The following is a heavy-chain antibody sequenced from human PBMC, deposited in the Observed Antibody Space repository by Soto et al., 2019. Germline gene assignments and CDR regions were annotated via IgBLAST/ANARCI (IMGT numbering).Heavy chain of an antibody. V-gene: IGHV1-69*02. J-gene: IGHJ4*01. CDR2: IIPLFGIL. CDR3: ASGSLYGSGSYPVDY. D-gene: IGHD3-10*01. CDR1: GGTFSNHL. Sequence: QVQLVQSGAEVKKPGSSVNVSCKASGGTFSNHLISWVRQAPGQGPEWMGTIIPLFGILNYAQKLQGRVTISADKSTSTAYMELSSLRSDDTAVYYCASGSLYGSGSYPVDYWGQGTLVTVSS.